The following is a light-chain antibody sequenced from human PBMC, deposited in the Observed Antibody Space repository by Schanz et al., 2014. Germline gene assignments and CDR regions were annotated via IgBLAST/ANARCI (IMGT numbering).Light chain of an antibody. V-gene: IGKV3-20*01. Sequence: EIVLTQSPGTLSLSPGERATLSCRASQTVDSKDLGWYQQKPGQTPRLLISGASSRATGIPDRFSGSGSGTEFTLTISRLEPEDFAVYYCQQYGSSLPWTFGQGTKVEIK. CDR3: QQYGSSLPWT. CDR2: GAS. CDR1: QTVDSKD. J-gene: IGKJ1*01.